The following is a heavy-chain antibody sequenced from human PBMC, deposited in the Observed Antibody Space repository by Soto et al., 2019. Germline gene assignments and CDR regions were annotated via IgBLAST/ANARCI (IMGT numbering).Heavy chain of an antibody. CDR1: GFTFSSYAMH. D-gene: IGHD4-17*01. Sequence: ESGGGVVQPGRSLRLSCAASGFTFSSYAMHWVRQAPGKGLEWIGYISYSGSTYYNPSLKSRVTISVDTSKNQFSLKVNSVTAADTAVYYCARALVPGGEYDFDYWGQGNLVTVSS. V-gene: IGHV4-30-4*01. J-gene: IGHJ4*02. CDR2: ISYSGST. CDR3: ARALVPGGEYDFDY.